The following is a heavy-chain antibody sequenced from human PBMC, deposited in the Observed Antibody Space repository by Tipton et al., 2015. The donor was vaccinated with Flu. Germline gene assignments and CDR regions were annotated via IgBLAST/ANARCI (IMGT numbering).Heavy chain of an antibody. V-gene: IGHV3-30*02. D-gene: IGHD5-12*01. J-gene: IGHJ4*02. Sequence: QVQLVQSGGGVVQPGRSLRLSCTAPGFNFSSFGMHWVRQAPGKGLEWVTFIRFDESSEDYADSVKGRFTVSRDNRMNALFLQMNSLRVEDTAIYYCAKRFLRGLGRGYDYGVDFWGQGTLVTVSS. CDR3: AKRFLRGLGRGYDYGVDF. CDR1: GFNFSSFG. CDR2: IRFDESSE.